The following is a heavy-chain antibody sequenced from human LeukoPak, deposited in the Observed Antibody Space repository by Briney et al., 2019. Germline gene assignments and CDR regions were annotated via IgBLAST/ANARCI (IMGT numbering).Heavy chain of an antibody. D-gene: IGHD2-21*02. J-gene: IGHJ4*02. CDR1: GYTFTGYY. Sequence: ASVKVSCKTSGYTFTGYYIHWVRQAPGQGLEWMGWINPNSGATIYAQKFQGRVTITRDTSVNTAYMELSRLRSDDTALFYCARRGLQFDFDYWGQGTLVTVSS. CDR2: INPNSGAT. CDR3: ARRGLQFDFDY. V-gene: IGHV1-2*02.